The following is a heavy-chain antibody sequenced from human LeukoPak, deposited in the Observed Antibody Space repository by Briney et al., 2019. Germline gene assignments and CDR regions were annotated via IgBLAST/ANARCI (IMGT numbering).Heavy chain of an antibody. Sequence: GSLRLSCAASGFTFSSYSMNWVRQAPGKGLVGVSSISSSSSYIYYADSVKFRFTISRDNAKNSLYLQMNSLRAEDTAVYYCARDRGKAAVDYWGQGTLVTVSS. CDR3: ARDRGKAAVDY. V-gene: IGHV3-21*01. J-gene: IGHJ4*02. CDR1: GFTFSSYS. CDR2: ISSSSSYI. D-gene: IGHD6-13*01.